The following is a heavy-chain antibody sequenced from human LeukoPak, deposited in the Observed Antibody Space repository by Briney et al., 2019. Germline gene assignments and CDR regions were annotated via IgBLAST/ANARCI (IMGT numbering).Heavy chain of an antibody. CDR2: IYYSGSA. D-gene: IGHD3-22*01. Sequence: SETLSLTCTVSGGSISSGDYYWSWIRQPPGKGLEWIGYIYYSGSAYYNPSLKSRVTISVDTSKNQFSLKLSSVTAADTAVYYCAREGKNYYDSSGYYPDYWGQGTLVTVSS. J-gene: IGHJ4*02. V-gene: IGHV4-30-4*01. CDR3: AREGKNYYDSSGYYPDY. CDR1: GGSISSGDYY.